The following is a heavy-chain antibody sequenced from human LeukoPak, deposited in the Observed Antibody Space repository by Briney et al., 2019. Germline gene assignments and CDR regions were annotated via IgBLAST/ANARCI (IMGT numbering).Heavy chain of an antibody. Sequence: ASVKVSCKASGYTFTGYYMHWVRQAPGQGLEWMGWINPNSGGTNYAQKFQGRVTMTRDTSISTAYMELSRLRSDDTAVYYCARTENYYDSSGYYEGPSAFDIWGQGTMATVSS. D-gene: IGHD3-22*01. CDR2: INPNSGGT. CDR3: ARTENYYDSSGYYEGPSAFDI. V-gene: IGHV1-2*02. CDR1: GYTFTGYY. J-gene: IGHJ3*02.